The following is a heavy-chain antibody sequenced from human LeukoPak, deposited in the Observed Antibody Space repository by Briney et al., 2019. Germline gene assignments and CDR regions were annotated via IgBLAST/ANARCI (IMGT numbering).Heavy chain of an antibody. J-gene: IGHJ4*02. CDR2: ISNSNSAI. Sequence: GGSLRLSCAASEFTFSAYSMNWVRQAPGKGLEWVSYISNSNSAIYYADSVKGRFTISRDNAKNSLYLQMNSLRDEDTAVYYCASVMVGRFDYWGQGTLVTVSS. V-gene: IGHV3-48*02. CDR3: ASVMVGRFDY. D-gene: IGHD2-8*01. CDR1: EFTFSAYS.